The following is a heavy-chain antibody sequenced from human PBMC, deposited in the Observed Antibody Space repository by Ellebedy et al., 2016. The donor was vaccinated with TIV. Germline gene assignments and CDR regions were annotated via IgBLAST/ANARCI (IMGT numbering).Heavy chain of an antibody. CDR3: ARHRKNDVLTGYDY. CDR1: GGSVTSYY. Sequence: SETLSLXXSVSGGSVTSYYWSWIRQPPGKGLEWIGYIHHTGFTNYNPSLKGRVSVAVDKYRNKLSVRLSSVIAADTAVYYCARHRKNDVLTGYDYWGQGILVTVSS. V-gene: IGHV4-59*08. D-gene: IGHD3-9*01. J-gene: IGHJ4*02. CDR2: IHHTGFT.